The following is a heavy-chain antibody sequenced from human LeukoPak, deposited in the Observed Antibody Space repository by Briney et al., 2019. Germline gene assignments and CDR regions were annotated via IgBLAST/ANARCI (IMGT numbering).Heavy chain of an antibody. CDR2: IYPGDSDT. D-gene: IGHD6-13*01. V-gene: IGHV5-51*01. CDR3: ARRTSIAAAGDY. CDR1: GYSFTSYW. Sequence: ESPQISCKGSGYSFTSYWIGWVLQMPGKGLEWMGIIYPGDSDTRYSPSLQGQVTISADKSISTSYLQWSSLKASDTAMYYCARRTSIAAAGDYWGEEPVDTVSS. J-gene: IGHJ4*02.